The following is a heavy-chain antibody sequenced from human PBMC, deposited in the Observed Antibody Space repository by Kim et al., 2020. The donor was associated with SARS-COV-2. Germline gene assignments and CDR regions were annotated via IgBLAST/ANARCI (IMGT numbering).Heavy chain of an antibody. CDR3: ARLAGGSYSDAFDI. Sequence: SPSFQGQVTISADKSISTAYLQWSSLKASDTAMYYCARLAGGSYSDAFDIWGQGTMVTVSS. J-gene: IGHJ3*02. V-gene: IGHV5-51*01. D-gene: IGHD1-26*01.